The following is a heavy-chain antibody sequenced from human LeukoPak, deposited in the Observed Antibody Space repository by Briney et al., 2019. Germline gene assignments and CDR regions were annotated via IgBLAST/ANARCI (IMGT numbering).Heavy chain of an antibody. J-gene: IGHJ2*01. D-gene: IGHD2-15*01. CDR2: IHHSGNT. Sequence: SETLSLTCTVSGYSISSGYYWGWIRQPPGKGLEWIGSIHHSGNTYDNPSLNSRVTISVDTSKNQFSLNLSSVTAADTAVYYCARAIYCSGGSCYSSQYFDLWGRGTLVTVSS. CDR3: ARAIYCSGGSCYSSQYFDL. CDR1: GYSISSGYY. V-gene: IGHV4-38-2*02.